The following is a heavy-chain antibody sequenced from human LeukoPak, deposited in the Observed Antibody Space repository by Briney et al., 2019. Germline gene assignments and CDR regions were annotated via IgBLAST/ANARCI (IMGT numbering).Heavy chain of an antibody. CDR1: GGSISSSSYY. V-gene: IGHV4-39*01. Sequence: SETLSLNCTVSGGSISSSSYYWGWIRRPPGKGLEWIGSIYYSGSTYYNPSLKSRVTISVDTSKNQFSLKLSSVTAADIAVHYCARPGVAGPSRDPYYYYYYGMDVWGQGTTVTVSS. CDR3: ARPGVAGPSRDPYYYYYYGMDV. CDR2: IYYSGST. J-gene: IGHJ6*02. D-gene: IGHD6-19*01.